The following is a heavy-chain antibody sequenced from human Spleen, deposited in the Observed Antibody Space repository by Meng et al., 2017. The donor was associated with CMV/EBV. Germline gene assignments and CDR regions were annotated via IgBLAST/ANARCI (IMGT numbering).Heavy chain of an antibody. V-gene: IGHV3-25*04. CDR3: ARGDYYRSENFYHPRPLYYYAMAV. CDR1: QFTFSSYY. D-gene: IGHD3-10*01. CDR2: VNPNGGST. J-gene: IGHJ6*02. Sequence: GGSLRLSCAASQFTFSSYYMNCVRQAPGNGLELVGQVNPNGGSTYLIDSGKDRFNTSRDNAKNSLFLQMNSLRAEDTAMYYCARGDYYRSENFYHPRPLYYYAMAVWGQGTTVTVSS.